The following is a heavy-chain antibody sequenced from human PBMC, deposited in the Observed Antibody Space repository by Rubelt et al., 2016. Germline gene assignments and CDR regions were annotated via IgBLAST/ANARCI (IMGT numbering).Heavy chain of an antibody. CDR1: GYTFTSYG. CDR3: ARAYSGSYKKIDP. D-gene: IGHD1-26*01. CDR2: ISGYNGDK. Sequence: QVQLVQSGAEVKKPGASVKVSCKASGYTFTSYGISWVRQAPGQGLEWMGWISGYNGDKNYEQRRQCRVTMTTDTSTSTAYMELRSLRSDDTAVYYCARAYSGSYKKIDPWGQGTLVTVSS. V-gene: IGHV1-18*01. J-gene: IGHJ5*02.